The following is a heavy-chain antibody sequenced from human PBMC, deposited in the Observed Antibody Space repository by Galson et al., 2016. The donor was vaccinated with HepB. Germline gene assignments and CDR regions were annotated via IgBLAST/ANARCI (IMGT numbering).Heavy chain of an antibody. J-gene: IGHJ5*02. V-gene: IGHV6-1*01. Sequence: CAISGDSVSNNSAAWNWIRQSPSRGLEWLGRTFYRSKWYYEYGASVKGRITINADTSKNQFSLQLNSVTPEDTASYYCARAASGREDWFDPWGRETLVTVSS. CDR2: TFYRSKWYY. CDR1: GDSVSNNSAA. D-gene: IGHD2-15*01. CDR3: ARAASGREDWFDP.